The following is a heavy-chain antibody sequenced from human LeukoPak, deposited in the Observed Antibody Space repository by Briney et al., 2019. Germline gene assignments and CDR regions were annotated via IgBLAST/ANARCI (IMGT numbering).Heavy chain of an antibody. D-gene: IGHD2-2*01. J-gene: IGHJ5*02. Sequence: PGGSLRLSRAPSGFTFTTYNMNWVRQAPGKGLEGVSYISTSSSTIYYADSLNGRLTISKDNNKNSQYLQIYTQGAEDTAVYYCARDMCSSARCYVGWFDPWGQGTLVTVSS. CDR3: ARDMCSSARCYVGWFDP. CDR1: GFTFTTYN. V-gene: IGHV3-48*01. CDR2: ISTSSSTI.